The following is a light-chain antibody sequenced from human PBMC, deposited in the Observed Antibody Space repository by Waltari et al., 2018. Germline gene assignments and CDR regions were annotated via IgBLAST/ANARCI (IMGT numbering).Light chain of an antibody. CDR2: GAS. CDR3: QQYNSWPYT. CDR1: QSVSRN. Sequence: EIVMAQSPGTLSVYPGERVTLSCRASQSVSRNLAWYQQRPGQAPRLLVYGASTRATGVPASFSGSGSGTDFTLTISSLQSEDFAIYFCQQYNSWPYTFGQGTKLEMK. J-gene: IGKJ2*01. V-gene: IGKV3-15*01.